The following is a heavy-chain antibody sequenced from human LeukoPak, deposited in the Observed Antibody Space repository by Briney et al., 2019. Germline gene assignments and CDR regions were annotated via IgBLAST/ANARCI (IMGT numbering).Heavy chain of an antibody. D-gene: IGHD1-26*01. CDR1: GFSVSSNY. CDR2: IFNADNT. CDR3: TRAVRGSYSS. Sequence: PGGSLRLPCAASGFSVSSNYMSWVRQAPGKGLDWVSVIFNADNTYYADSVKGRFTISRDTSKNTLYLQMNSLRAEDTAMYYCTRAVRGSYSSWGQGTLVTVSS. J-gene: IGHJ4*02. V-gene: IGHV3-53*01.